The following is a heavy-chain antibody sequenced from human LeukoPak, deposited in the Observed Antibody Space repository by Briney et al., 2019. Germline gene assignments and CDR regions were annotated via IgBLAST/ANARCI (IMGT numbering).Heavy chain of an antibody. D-gene: IGHD3-22*01. CDR3: ARDNGYFSVDY. V-gene: IGHV3-7*01. CDR2: IKQDESEK. J-gene: IGHJ4*02. CDR1: GFTFSSYW. Sequence: GGSLRLSCAASGFTFSSYWMTWARQAPGKGREGGANIKQDESEKYYGDSVRGRFTISRDNAQNSLYLQMNSLRAEDTAVYYCARDNGYFSVDYWGQGTLVTVSS.